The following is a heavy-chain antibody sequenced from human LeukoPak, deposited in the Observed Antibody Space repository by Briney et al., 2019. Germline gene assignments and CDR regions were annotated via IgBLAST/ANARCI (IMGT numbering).Heavy chain of an antibody. CDR2: IYYSGST. J-gene: IGHJ4*02. CDR1: GGSISSSSYY. V-gene: IGHV4-39*07. Sequence: PSETLSLTCTVSGGSISSSSYYWGWLRQPPGRGLEWIGSIYYSGSTYYNPSLKSRVTISVDTSKNQFSLKLSSVTAADTAVYYCASGGYSSSSVDYWGQGTLVTVSS. D-gene: IGHD6-6*01. CDR3: ASGGYSSSSVDY.